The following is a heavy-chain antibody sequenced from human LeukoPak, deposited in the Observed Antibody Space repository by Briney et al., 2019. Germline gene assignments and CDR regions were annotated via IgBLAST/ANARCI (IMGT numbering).Heavy chain of an antibody. Sequence: SETLSLTCTVSGGSISSYYWSWIRQPPGKGLEWIGYIYYSGSTNYNPSLKSRVTISVDTSKNQFSLKLSSVTAADTAVYYCARVSSGDSIAAAGTGAFDIWGQGTMVTVSS. CDR3: ARVSSGDSIAAAGTGAFDI. D-gene: IGHD6-13*01. J-gene: IGHJ3*02. CDR1: GGSISSYY. CDR2: IYYSGST. V-gene: IGHV4-59*01.